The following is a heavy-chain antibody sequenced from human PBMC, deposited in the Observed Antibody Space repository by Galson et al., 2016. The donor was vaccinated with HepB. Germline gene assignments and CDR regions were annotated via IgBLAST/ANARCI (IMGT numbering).Heavy chain of an antibody. CDR1: GYTFTTYW. J-gene: IGHJ4*02. D-gene: IGHD1-26*01. V-gene: IGHV5-10-1*01. CDR3: ARHPHSGSHWVD. CDR2: IDPSDSYT. Sequence: QSGAEVKKPGESLRISCKGSGYTFTTYWISWVRQMPGKGLEWLGRIDPSDSYTNYSPSFQGHVTISADKSISTAYLQWSSLKASDTAMYYCARHPHSGSHWVDCGQGTLVTVSS.